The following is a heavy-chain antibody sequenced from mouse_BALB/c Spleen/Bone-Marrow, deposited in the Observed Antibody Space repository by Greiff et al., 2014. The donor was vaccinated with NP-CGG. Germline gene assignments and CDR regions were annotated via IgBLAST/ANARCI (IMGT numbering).Heavy chain of an antibody. CDR1: GYAFSSYW. CDR3: ARGGRLTGYYFDY. CDR2: IYPGDGDT. Sequence: VQLQQSGAELVRPGSSVKISCKASGYAFSSYWMNWVKQRPGQGLEWIGQIYPGDGDTNYNGNFKDKATLTTDKSSTTAYMQLSMLTSEDYAVYFCARGGRLTGYYFDYWGQGTTLTVSS. V-gene: IGHV1-80*01. D-gene: IGHD4-1*01. J-gene: IGHJ2*01.